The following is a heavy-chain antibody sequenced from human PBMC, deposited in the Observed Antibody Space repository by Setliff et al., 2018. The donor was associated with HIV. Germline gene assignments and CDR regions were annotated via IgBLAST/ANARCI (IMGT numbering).Heavy chain of an antibody. CDR2: IKSKTDGETE. CDR3: TTGTRLVD. Sequence: GSLRLSCIASGFTFGDYPMSWVRQAPGKGLEWVGRIKSKTDGETEDYAAPVKGRFTISRDDSKNTLYLQMNSLKTEDTAVYYCTTGTRLVDWGQGALVTVSS. CDR1: GFTFGDYP. V-gene: IGHV3-15*01. J-gene: IGHJ4*02. D-gene: IGHD2-21*01.